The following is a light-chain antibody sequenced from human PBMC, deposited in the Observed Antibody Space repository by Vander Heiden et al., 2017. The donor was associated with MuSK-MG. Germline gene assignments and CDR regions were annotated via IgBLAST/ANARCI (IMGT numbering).Light chain of an antibody. Sequence: DIVMTQSPDSLAVSLGERATINCKSSQSVLYSSNNKNYLAWYQQKPGQSPKLLIYWASTRDSGVPDRFSGSGSGTDFTLTISSLQAEDVAVYYCQQDDSSLITFGQGTRLEIK. V-gene: IGKV4-1*01. CDR3: QQDDSSLIT. CDR2: WAS. CDR1: QSVLYSSNNKNY. J-gene: IGKJ5*01.